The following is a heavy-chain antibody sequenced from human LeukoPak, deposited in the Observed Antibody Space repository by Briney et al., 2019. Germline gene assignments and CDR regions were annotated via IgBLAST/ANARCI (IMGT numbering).Heavy chain of an antibody. D-gene: IGHD2-8*02. CDR2: ISGSGGST. J-gene: IGHJ2*01. V-gene: IGHV3-23*01. CDR1: GFTFSSYA. CDR3: AKGVGYFGWYFDL. Sequence: GGSLRLSCAASGFTFSSYAMSWVRQAPGKGLEWVSAISGSGGSTYYADSVKGRLTISRDNSKNTLYLQMNSLRAEDTAVYYCAKGVGYFGWYFDLWGRGTLVTVSS.